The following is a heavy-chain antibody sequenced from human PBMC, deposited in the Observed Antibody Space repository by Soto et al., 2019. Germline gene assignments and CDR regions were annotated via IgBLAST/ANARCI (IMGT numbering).Heavy chain of an antibody. J-gene: IGHJ4*02. D-gene: IGHD3-22*01. CDR1: GGSFSGYY. V-gene: IGHV4-34*01. CDR2: INHSGST. Sequence: QVQLQQWGAGLLKPSETLSLTCAVYGGSFSGYYWSWIRQPPGKGLEWIGEINHSGSTNYNPSLKSRVTKSVDTSKNQFSLNLSSVTAADTAVYYCARGRRLKLDYWGQGTLVIVSA. CDR3: ARGRRLKLDY.